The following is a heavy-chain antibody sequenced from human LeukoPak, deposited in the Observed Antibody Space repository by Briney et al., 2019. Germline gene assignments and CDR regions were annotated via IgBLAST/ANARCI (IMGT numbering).Heavy chain of an antibody. Sequence: GGSLRLSCAASGFTFSSYAMSWVRQAPGKGLEWVSAISGSGGSTYYADSVKGRFTISRDNSKNTLYLQMNSLRAEDTAVYYGAKRDITMVRGVPGSFDYWGQGTLVTVSS. V-gene: IGHV3-23*01. J-gene: IGHJ4*02. CDR3: AKRDITMVRGVPGSFDY. CDR2: ISGSGGST. D-gene: IGHD3-10*01. CDR1: GFTFSSYA.